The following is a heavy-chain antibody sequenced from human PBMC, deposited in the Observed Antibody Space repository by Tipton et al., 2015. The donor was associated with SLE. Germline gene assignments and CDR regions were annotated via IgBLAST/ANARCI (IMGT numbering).Heavy chain of an antibody. Sequence: GSLRLSCAGSGFAVSSHYVNWVRQAPGKGLEWVSVIYTGGTTYYADSVKGRFTVSRDNSKNTVYLQMDTLRAEDTAVYYCARGSFGKYYFDSWGQGTRVTVSS. J-gene: IGHJ4*02. CDR1: GFAVSSHY. CDR2: IYTGGTT. V-gene: IGHV3-53*01. CDR3: ARGSFGKYYFDS. D-gene: IGHD3-10*01.